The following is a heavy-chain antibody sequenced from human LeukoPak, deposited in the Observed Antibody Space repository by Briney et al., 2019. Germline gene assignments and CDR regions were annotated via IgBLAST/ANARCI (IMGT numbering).Heavy chain of an antibody. CDR2: ISSSSSYI. D-gene: IGHD3-10*01. CDR1: GFTFSSYA. J-gene: IGHJ4*02. V-gene: IGHV3-21*01. CDR3: ARALVRGVLDY. Sequence: GGSLRLSCAASGFTFSSYAVSWVRQAPGKGLEWASSISSSSSYIYYADSVKGRFTISRDNAKNSLYLQMNSLRAEDTAVYYCARALVRGVLDYWGQGTLVTVSS.